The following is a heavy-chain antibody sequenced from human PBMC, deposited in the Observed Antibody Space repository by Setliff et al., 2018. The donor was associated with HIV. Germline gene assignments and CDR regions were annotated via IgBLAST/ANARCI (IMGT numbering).Heavy chain of an antibody. D-gene: IGHD7-27*01. CDR1: EYSFTNYW. V-gene: IGHV5-51*01. CDR3: ARLPTGDHHFDF. J-gene: IGHJ4*02. Sequence: GESLTISCQGSEYSFTNYWVGWVRQMPGKGLEWMGIIYPGDSATRYSPSFQGQVTISADKSISTAYLHWSSLKASDTAMYFCARLPTGDHHFDFWGEGTLVTVSS. CDR2: IYPGDSAT.